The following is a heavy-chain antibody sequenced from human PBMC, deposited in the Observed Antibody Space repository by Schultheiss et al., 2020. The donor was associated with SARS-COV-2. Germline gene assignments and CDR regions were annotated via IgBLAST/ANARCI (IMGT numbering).Heavy chain of an antibody. CDR1: GGSISSSSYY. D-gene: IGHD6-25*01. CDR2: IYYSGST. V-gene: IGHV4-31*03. CDR3: ARTTPSGWTEYFQH. Sequence: SETLSLTCTVSGGSISSSSYYWSWIRQPPGKGLEWIGYIYYSGSTYYNPSLKSRVTISVDTSKNQFSLKLSSVTAADTAVYYCARTTPSGWTEYFQHWGQGTLVTVAS. J-gene: IGHJ1*01.